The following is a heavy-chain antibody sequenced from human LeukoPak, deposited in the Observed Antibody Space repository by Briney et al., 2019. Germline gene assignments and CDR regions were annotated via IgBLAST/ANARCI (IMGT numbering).Heavy chain of an antibody. J-gene: IGHJ4*02. Sequence: GGSLRLSCSASGXTFSRYAMHWVRQAPGKGLEYVSGINDNGGRTHYGDSVKGRFSISRDNSKNTLHLQMSTLRAEDTALYYCVKDVGGSYAFDYWGQGILVTVAS. V-gene: IGHV3-64D*09. CDR3: VKDVGGSYAFDY. CDR1: GXTFSRYA. D-gene: IGHD1-26*01. CDR2: INDNGGRT.